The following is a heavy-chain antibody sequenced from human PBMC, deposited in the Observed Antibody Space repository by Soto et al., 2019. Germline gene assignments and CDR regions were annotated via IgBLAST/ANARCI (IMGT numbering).Heavy chain of an antibody. D-gene: IGHD3-16*01. CDR3: GRGAIQGGAADEYYLDS. CDR1: GGSFSGHY. CDR2: VNHSGST. J-gene: IGHJ4*02. V-gene: IGHV4-34*01. Sequence: KPSETLSLTCAVYGGSFSGHYWTWIRQPPGKGLEWIGEVNHSGSTNQNPSLKSRVSISVDTSKNQFSLKLGSVTAADTAVYYCGRGAIQGGAADEYYLDSWGQGTLVKVSS.